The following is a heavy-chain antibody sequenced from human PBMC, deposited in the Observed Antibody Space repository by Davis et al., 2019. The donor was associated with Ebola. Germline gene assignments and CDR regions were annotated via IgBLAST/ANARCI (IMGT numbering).Heavy chain of an antibody. CDR3: AKDSSSSVHYYYGMDV. Sequence: PGGSLRLSCAASGSTIDDYAMHWVRQAPGKGLEWVSGISWNSGSIGYADSVKGRFTISRDNSKNSLYLQMNSLRAEDKALYYCAKDSSSSVHYYYGMDVWGQGTTVTVSS. CDR2: ISWNSGSI. V-gene: IGHV3-9*01. J-gene: IGHJ6*02. CDR1: GSTIDDYA. D-gene: IGHD6-6*01.